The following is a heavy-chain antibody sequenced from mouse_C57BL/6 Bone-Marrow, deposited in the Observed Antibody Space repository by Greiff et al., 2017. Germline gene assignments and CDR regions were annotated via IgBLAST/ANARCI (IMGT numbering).Heavy chain of an antibody. CDR2: IDPSDSYT. V-gene: IGHV1-69*01. CDR1: GYTFTSYW. CDR3: AREGIYGSSQYYFDY. D-gene: IGHD1-1*01. Sequence: VQLQQPGAELVMPGASVKLSCKASGYTFTSYWMHWVQQRPGQGLEWIGEIDPSDSYTNYTQKFKGKSTLTVDKSSSTAYMQLSSLTSEDSAVYYCAREGIYGSSQYYFDYWGQGTSLTVSS. J-gene: IGHJ2*02.